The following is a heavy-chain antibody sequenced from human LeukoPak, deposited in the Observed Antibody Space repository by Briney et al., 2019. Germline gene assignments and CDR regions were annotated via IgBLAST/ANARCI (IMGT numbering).Heavy chain of an antibody. J-gene: IGHJ4*02. CDR2: IYYSGST. D-gene: IGHD5-18*01. CDR1: GGSISSSSYY. V-gene: IGHV4-39*01. Sequence: SETLSLTCTVSGGSISSSSYYWGWVRQPPGKGLEWIGSIYYSGSTYYNPSLKSRVTISVDTSKNQFSLKLSSVTAADTAVYHCARHFNLVDTAMVPDYWGQGTLVTVSS. CDR3: ARHFNLVDTAMVPDY.